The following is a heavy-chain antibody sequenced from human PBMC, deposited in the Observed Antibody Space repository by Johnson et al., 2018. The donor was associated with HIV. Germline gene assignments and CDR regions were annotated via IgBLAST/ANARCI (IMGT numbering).Heavy chain of an antibody. Sequence: QVQLVESGGGVVQPGRSLRLSCAASGFTFSSYAMHWVRQAPGKGLEWVAVISYDGSNKYYADSVKGRFTISRDNAKNSLYLQMNSLRAEDSAVYYCVREKDSLMIFSKDAFDIWGQGTAVTVSS. V-gene: IGHV3-30*04. D-gene: IGHD3-9*01. CDR3: VREKDSLMIFSKDAFDI. CDR2: ISYDGSNK. CDR1: GFTFSSYA. J-gene: IGHJ3*02.